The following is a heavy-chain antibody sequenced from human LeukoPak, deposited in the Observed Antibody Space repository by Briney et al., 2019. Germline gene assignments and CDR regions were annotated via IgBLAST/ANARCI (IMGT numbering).Heavy chain of an antibody. V-gene: IGHV1-24*01. D-gene: IGHD3-16*02. CDR2: FDPEDGET. CDR1: GYTLTELS. CDR3: ATRRYVWGSYHWDFDY. Sequence: ASVKVSCKVSGYTLTELSMHWVRQAPGKGLEWMGGFDPEDGETIYAQKFQGRVTMTEDTSTDTAYMELSSLGSEDTAVYYCATRRYVWGSYHWDFDYWGQGTLVTVSS. J-gene: IGHJ4*02.